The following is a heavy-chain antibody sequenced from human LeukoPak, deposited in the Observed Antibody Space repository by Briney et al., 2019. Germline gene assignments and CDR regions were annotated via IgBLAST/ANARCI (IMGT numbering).Heavy chain of an antibody. J-gene: IGHJ5*02. CDR3: ARGHLFLDEHNWFDP. Sequence: SVKVSCKASGGTFSSYAISWVRQAPGQGLEWMGGIIPIFGTANYAQKFQGRVAITTDESTSTAYMELSSLRSEDTAVYYCARGHLFLDEHNWFDPWGQGTLVTVSS. CDR1: GGTFSSYA. D-gene: IGHD2-21*01. CDR2: IIPIFGTA. V-gene: IGHV1-69*05.